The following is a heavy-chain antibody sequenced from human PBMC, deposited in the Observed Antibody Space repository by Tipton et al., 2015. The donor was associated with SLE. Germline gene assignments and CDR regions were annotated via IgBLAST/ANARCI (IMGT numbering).Heavy chain of an antibody. CDR1: GGSFSGYY. Sequence: LRLSCAVYGGSFSGYYWSWIRQPPGKGLEWIGEINHSGSTNYNPSLKSRVTISVDTSKNQFSLKLSSVTAADTAVYYCARAPQQRGYFDYWGQGTLVTVAS. V-gene: IGHV4-34*01. J-gene: IGHJ4*02. CDR2: INHSGST. D-gene: IGHD6-25*01. CDR3: ARAPQQRGYFDY.